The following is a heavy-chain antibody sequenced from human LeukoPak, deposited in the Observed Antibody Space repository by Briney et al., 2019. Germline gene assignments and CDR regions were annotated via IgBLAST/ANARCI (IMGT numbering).Heavy chain of an antibody. V-gene: IGHV4-34*01. CDR3: ARGPRRVLRFLEWSTETYYYYGMDV. D-gene: IGHD3-3*01. Sequence: SETLSLTCAAYGGSFSGYYWSWIRQPPGKGLEWIGEINHSGSTNYNPSLKSRVTISVDTSKNQFSLKLSSVTAADTAVYYCARGPRRVLRFLEWSTETYYYYGMDVWGQGTTVTVSS. J-gene: IGHJ6*02. CDR1: GGSFSGYY. CDR2: INHSGST.